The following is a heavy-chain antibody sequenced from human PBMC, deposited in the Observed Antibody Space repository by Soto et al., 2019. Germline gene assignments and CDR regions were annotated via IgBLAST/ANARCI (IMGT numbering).Heavy chain of an antibody. Sequence: HPGGSLRLSCAASGFTFSSYAMSWVRQAPGKGLEWVSAISGSGGSTYYADSVKGRFTISRDNSKNTLYLQMNSLRAEDTAVYYCAKAWRQWLSPGKPASGMDVWGQGTTVTVSS. CDR2: ISGSGGST. D-gene: IGHD5-12*01. CDR1: GFTFSSYA. J-gene: IGHJ6*02. V-gene: IGHV3-23*01. CDR3: AKAWRQWLSPGKPASGMDV.